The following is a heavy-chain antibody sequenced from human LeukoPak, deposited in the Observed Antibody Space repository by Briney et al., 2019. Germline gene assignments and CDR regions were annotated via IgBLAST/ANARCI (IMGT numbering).Heavy chain of an antibody. CDR2: IRCDGSNK. J-gene: IGHJ4*02. D-gene: IGHD5-12*01. V-gene: IGHV3-30*02. CDR1: GFTFSSYG. Sequence: PGRSLRLSCAASGFTFSSYGMHWVRQAPGKGLEWVAFIRCDGSNKYYADSVKGRFTISRDNSKNTLYLQMNSLRAEDTAVYYCANHHHVGYSGYDLNFDYWGQGTLVTVSS. CDR3: ANHHHVGYSGYDLNFDY.